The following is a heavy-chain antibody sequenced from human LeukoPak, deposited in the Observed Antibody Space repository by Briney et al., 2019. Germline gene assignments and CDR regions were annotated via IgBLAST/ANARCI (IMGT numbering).Heavy chain of an antibody. CDR1: GFTFSSYS. V-gene: IGHV3-21*01. D-gene: IGHD6-6*01. CDR3: ARASIAARNYYYYMDV. J-gene: IGHJ6*03. CDR2: ISSSSSYI. Sequence: GGSLRLSCAASGFTFSSYSMNWVRQAPGKGLEWVSSISSSSSYIYYADSVKGRFTISRDNAKNSLYLQMNSLRAEDTAVYYCARASIAARNYYYYMDVWGKGTTVTVSS.